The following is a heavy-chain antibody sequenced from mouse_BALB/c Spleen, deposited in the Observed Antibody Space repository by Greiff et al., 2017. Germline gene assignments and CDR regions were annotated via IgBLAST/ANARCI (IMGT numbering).Heavy chain of an antibody. CDR2: ISSGSSTI. Sequence: DVKLVESGGGLVQPGGSRKLSCAASGFTFSSFGMHWVRQAPEKGLEWVAYISSGSSTIYYADTVKGRFTISRDNPKNTLYLQMSSLRSEDTAMYYCARPSYYGSSFDYWGQGTTLTVSS. J-gene: IGHJ2*01. CDR3: ARPSYYGSSFDY. CDR1: GFTFSSFG. V-gene: IGHV5-17*02. D-gene: IGHD1-1*01.